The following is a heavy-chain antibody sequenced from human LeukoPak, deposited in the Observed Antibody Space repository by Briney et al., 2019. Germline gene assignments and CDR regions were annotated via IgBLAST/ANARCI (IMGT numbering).Heavy chain of an antibody. Sequence: SVKVSCKASGGTCSSYAISWVRQAPGQGLEWMGGIIPIFGTANYAQKFQGRVTITADESTSTAYMELSSLRSEDTAVYYCATLGYCSGGSCYTVDYWGQGTLVTVSS. CDR3: ATLGYCSGGSCYTVDY. D-gene: IGHD2-15*01. J-gene: IGHJ4*02. CDR2: IIPIFGTA. V-gene: IGHV1-69*13. CDR1: GGTCSSYA.